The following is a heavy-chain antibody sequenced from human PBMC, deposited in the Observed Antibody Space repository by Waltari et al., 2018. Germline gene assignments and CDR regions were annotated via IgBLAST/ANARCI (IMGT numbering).Heavy chain of an antibody. V-gene: IGHV1-2*02. CDR3: ARVPRRFGEFTPMNYFDS. J-gene: IGHJ4*02. CDR2: INPKNGGT. D-gene: IGHD3-10*01. Sequence: QVHLVQSGAEVKKPGASVKVSCKASGYTFTGYYMPWGRQAPGQGLEWMGWINPKNGGTNYAQKYQGRVTMTRETSISTAYMELARLRSDDTAVYYCARVPRRFGEFTPMNYFDSWGQGPLVTVSS. CDR1: GYTFTGYY.